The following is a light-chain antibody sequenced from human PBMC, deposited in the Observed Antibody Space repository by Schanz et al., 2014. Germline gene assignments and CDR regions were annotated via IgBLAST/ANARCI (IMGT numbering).Light chain of an antibody. J-gene: IGKJ2*01. V-gene: IGKV3-20*01. CDR1: QSVRTN. Sequence: EIVMTQSPATLSVSPGERATLSCRASQSVRTNLAWYQQKPGQPPRLLIYGTSIRATGIPDRFSGSGSGTDFTLTISRLEPEDFAVYYCQQYGSSPPMYTFGQGTKLEIK. CDR3: QQYGSSPPMYT. CDR2: GTS.